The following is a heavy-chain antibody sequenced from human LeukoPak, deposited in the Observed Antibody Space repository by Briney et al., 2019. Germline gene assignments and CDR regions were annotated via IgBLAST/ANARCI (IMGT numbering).Heavy chain of an antibody. D-gene: IGHD3-22*01. CDR2: INPNSGGT. V-gene: IGHV1-2*06. CDR1: GYTFTGYY. J-gene: IGHJ1*01. CDR3: ARDIFPKYYYDSSGYYSGEYFQH. Sequence: ASVKVSCKASGYTFTGYYMHWVRQAPGQGLEWMGRINPNSGGTNYAQKFQGRVTMTWDTSISTAYMELSRLRSDDTAVYYCARDIFPKYYYDSSGYYSGEYFQHWGQGTLVTVSS.